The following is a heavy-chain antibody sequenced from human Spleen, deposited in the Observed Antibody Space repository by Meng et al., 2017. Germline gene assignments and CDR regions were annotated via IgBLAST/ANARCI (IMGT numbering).Heavy chain of an antibody. Sequence: ASVKVSCQASGYTFTGYYMHWVRQAPGQGLEWMGRINPNSGGTNYAQKFQGRVTMTRDTSISTAYMELSRLRSDDTAVYYCARDLSTPGYSSGWYFSSRINWFDPWGQGTLVTVSS. CDR3: ARDLSTPGYSSGWYFSSRINWFDP. V-gene: IGHV1-2*06. CDR1: GYTFTGYY. CDR2: INPNSGGT. J-gene: IGHJ5*02. D-gene: IGHD6-19*01.